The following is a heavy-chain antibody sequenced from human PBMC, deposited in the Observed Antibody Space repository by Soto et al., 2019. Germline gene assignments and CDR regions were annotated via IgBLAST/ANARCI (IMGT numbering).Heavy chain of an antibody. D-gene: IGHD6-6*01. CDR2: IYYSGST. CDR1: GGSISSGDYY. J-gene: IGHJ4*02. V-gene: IGHV4-30-4*01. CDR3: ARGGSIAALRGYFDY. Sequence: QVQLQESGPGLVKPSQTLSLTCTVSGGSISSGDYYWSWIRQPPGKGLEWIGYIYYSGSTYYSPSLKSRVTISVDTSKNQFSLKLSSVTAADTAVYYCARGGSIAALRGYFDYWGQGTLVTVSS.